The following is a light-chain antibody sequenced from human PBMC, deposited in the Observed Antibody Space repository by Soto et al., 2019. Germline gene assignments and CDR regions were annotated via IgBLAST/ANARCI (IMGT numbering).Light chain of an antibody. Sequence: EIVLTQSPDILSLSPGERATLSCRASHIIRSNYLAWYQQKPGQAPRLLIYATSTRATGIPDRFRGSGSGTDFTLTITRLEPGDFAVYFCHQYGTSPPLTFGPGTRVDIK. V-gene: IGKV3-20*01. CDR2: ATS. CDR1: HIIRSNY. J-gene: IGKJ3*01. CDR3: HQYGTSPPLT.